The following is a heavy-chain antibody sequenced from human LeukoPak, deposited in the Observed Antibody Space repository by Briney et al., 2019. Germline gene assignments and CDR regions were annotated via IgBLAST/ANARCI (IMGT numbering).Heavy chain of an antibody. J-gene: IGHJ4*02. Sequence: PGGSLTLSCAASGFTFSDYEMNWVRQAPGKGLEWVSYISSRGSNIYYADSVKGRLTISRDNAKNSLYLQMNSLRGEDTAVYYCAKEAAAGRHFDYWGQGTLVTVSS. CDR1: GFTFSDYE. D-gene: IGHD6-13*01. CDR3: AKEAAAGRHFDY. CDR2: ISSRGSNI. V-gene: IGHV3-48*03.